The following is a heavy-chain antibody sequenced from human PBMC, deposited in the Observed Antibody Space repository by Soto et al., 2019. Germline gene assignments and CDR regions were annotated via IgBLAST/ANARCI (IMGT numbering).Heavy chain of an antibody. CDR2: ISGSGDIT. V-gene: IGHV3-23*01. D-gene: IGHD3-3*01. CDR1: GFTFSSYA. CDR3: AKDLGTDDFWSAYYTYYYMDV. Sequence: EVQLLESGGGLVQPGGSLRLSCAASGFTFSSYALNWVRQAPGKGLEWVSVISGSGDITYYADSVKGRFTISRDNSKNTLYLQMNSLRAEDTAVYYCAKDLGTDDFWSAYYTYYYMDVWGKGTTVTVSS. J-gene: IGHJ6*03.